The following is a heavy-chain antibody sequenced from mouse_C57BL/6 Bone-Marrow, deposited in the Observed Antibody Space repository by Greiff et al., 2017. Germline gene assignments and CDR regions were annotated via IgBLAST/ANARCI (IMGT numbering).Heavy chain of an antibody. J-gene: IGHJ1*03. D-gene: IGHD1-1*01. Sequence: QVQLQQPGAELVRPGSSVKLSCKASGYTFTSYWMHWVKQRPIQGLEWIGNIDPSDSETHYNQKFKDKATLTVDKSSSTAYMQLSSLTSEDSAVYYCALYDGGWYFDVWGTGTTVTVSS. CDR3: ALYDGGWYFDV. CDR2: IDPSDSET. CDR1: GYTFTSYW. V-gene: IGHV1-52*01.